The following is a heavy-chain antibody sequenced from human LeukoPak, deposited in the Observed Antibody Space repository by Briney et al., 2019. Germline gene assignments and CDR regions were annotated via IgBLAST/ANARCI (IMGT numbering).Heavy chain of an antibody. V-gene: IGHV3-23*01. J-gene: IGHJ4*02. CDR2: ITGSGGST. CDR1: GFTFSSYA. Sequence: GGSLRLSCAASGFTFSSYAMSWVRQASGKGLEWVSAITGSGGSTYYADSVKGRFTISRDNSKNTLYLQMNSLRAEDTAVYYCAKDGHDYGDYFGYWGQGTLVTVSS. D-gene: IGHD4-17*01. CDR3: AKDGHDYGDYFGY.